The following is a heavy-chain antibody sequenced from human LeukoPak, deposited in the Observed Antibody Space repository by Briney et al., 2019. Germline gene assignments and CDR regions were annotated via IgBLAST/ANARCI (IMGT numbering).Heavy chain of an antibody. J-gene: IGHJ3*01. Sequence: ASVKVSCKASGGTFSSYAISWVRQAPGQGPEWMGWINPNNGDTNYAPKFRGRVSMTRDESVNTAYMELSGLTSDDTAVFYCARVRRLMQTFDVWGQGTMVTVSS. D-gene: IGHD4/OR15-4a*01. CDR1: GGTFSSYA. CDR3: ARVRRLMQTFDV. CDR2: INPNNGDT. V-gene: IGHV1-2*02.